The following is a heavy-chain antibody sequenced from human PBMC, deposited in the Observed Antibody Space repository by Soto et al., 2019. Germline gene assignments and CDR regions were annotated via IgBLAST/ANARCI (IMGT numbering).Heavy chain of an antibody. Sequence: PSETLSLTCTVSGGSISSYYWSWIRQPPGKGLEWIGYIYYSGSTNYNPSLKSRVTISVDTSKNQFSLKLSSVTAADTAVYYCACTVNNTWFDPWGQGTLVTVSS. V-gene: IGHV4-59*01. CDR1: GGSISSYY. D-gene: IGHD4-17*01. J-gene: IGHJ5*02. CDR2: IYYSGST. CDR3: ACTVNNTWFDP.